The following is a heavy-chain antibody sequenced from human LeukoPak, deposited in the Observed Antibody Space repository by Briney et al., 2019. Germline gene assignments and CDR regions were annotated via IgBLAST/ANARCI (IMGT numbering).Heavy chain of an antibody. J-gene: IGHJ4*02. V-gene: IGHV3-23*01. D-gene: IGHD3-22*01. CDR1: GFTFSNCA. CDR2: ISGSGGST. Sequence: GGSLRLSCAASGFTFSNCAMSWVRQAPGKGLEWVSSISGSGGSTYYADSVKGRFTISRDNSKNTLYLQMNSLRAEDTAVYYCAGSSGYYYIHLYHFDYWGQGTLVTVSS. CDR3: AGSSGYYYIHLYHFDY.